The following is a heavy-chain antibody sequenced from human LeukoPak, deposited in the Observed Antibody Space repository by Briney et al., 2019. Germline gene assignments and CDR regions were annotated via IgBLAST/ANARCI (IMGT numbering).Heavy chain of an antibody. V-gene: IGHV4-4*07. CDR3: ARGDYYGGGGRNWFDP. D-gene: IGHD4-23*01. CDR2: IHPSGTT. J-gene: IGHJ5*02. Sequence: SETLSLTCTVSGSSMSDYYWSFIRQPAGKGLEWIGRIHPSGTTYFNPSLKSRVTMSVDTSQSQFSLRLTSMTAADTAVYFCARGDYYGGGGRNWFDPWGQGILVAVSS. CDR1: GSSMSDYY.